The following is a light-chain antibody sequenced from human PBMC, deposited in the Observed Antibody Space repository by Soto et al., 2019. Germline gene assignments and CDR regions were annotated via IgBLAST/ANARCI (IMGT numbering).Light chain of an antibody. V-gene: IGKV1-5*01. CDR2: DAS. CDR1: QTISSW. Sequence: DIQMTHSPSTLSASVGDRVTITCRASQTISSWLAWYQQKPGKAPKLLIYDASTLESGVPSRFSGSGSGTEFTLTISSLQPDDFASYYCQHYNSYPWKFGRGTKVDI. CDR3: QHYNSYPWK. J-gene: IGKJ1*01.